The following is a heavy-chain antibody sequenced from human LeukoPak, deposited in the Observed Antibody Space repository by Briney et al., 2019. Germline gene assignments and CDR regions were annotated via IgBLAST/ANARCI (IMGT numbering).Heavy chain of an antibody. D-gene: IGHD3-16*02. CDR3: TRPLETDYVWGSYRYESPFDY. J-gene: IGHJ4*02. Sequence: GGSLRLSCAASGFIFNNYAMSWVRQAPGKGLEWVGFIRSKAYGGTTEYAASVKGRFTISRDDSKSIAYLQMNSLKTEDTAVYYCTRPLETDYVWGSYRYESPFDYWGQGTLVTVSS. V-gene: IGHV3-49*04. CDR2: IRSKAYGGTT. CDR1: GFIFNNYA.